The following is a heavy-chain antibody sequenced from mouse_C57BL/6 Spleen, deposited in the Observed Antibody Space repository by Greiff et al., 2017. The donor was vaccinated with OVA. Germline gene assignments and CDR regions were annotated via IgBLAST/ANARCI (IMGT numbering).Heavy chain of an antibody. V-gene: IGHV1-82*01. D-gene: IGHD1-1*01. Sequence: QVQLQQSGPELVKPGASVKISCKASGYAFTSSWMNWVKQRPGKGLEWIGRIYPGDGDTSYNGKFKGKATLTADKSSSTAYMQLSSLTSEDSAVYFCARSPYYYGSSYAMDYWGQGNSVTVSS. CDR3: ARSPYYYGSSYAMDY. J-gene: IGHJ4*01. CDR2: IYPGDGDT. CDR1: GYAFTSSW.